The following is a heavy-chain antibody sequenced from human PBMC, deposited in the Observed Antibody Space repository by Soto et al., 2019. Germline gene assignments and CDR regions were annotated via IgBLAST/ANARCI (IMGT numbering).Heavy chain of an antibody. CDR3: ARDWGGSGGSYELWDY. CDR1: GFTFSSYS. CDR2: ISSSSSTI. V-gene: IGHV3-48*02. Sequence: EVQLVESGGGLVQPGGSLRLSCAASGFTFSSYSMNWVRQAPGKGLEWVSYISSSSSTIYYADSVKGRFTISRDNAKNSLYLQMNSLRDEDTAVYYCARDWGGSGGSYELWDYWGQGTLVTVSS. D-gene: IGHD2-15*01. J-gene: IGHJ4*02.